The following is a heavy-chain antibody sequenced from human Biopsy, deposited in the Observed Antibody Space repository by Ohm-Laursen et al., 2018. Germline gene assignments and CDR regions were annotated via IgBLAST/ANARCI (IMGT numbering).Heavy chain of an antibody. Sequence: SSVKVSCKASGATFSNYAINWLRQAPGQGLEWMGGINPMFGTAKYAQRFQGRVTITADKSTSTADMELSSLRSDDTALYYCARDETGSSVFGPYYYGMDVWGQGTTVTVSS. D-gene: IGHD3-9*01. CDR1: GATFSNYA. CDR2: INPMFGTA. CDR3: ARDETGSSVFGPYYYGMDV. V-gene: IGHV1-69*06. J-gene: IGHJ6*02.